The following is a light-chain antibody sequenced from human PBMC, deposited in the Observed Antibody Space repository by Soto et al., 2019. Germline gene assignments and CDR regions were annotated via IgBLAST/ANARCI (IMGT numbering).Light chain of an antibody. CDR1: QSVLLTSNNKNY. Sequence: DIVMTQSPDSLAVSLGERATINCKSSQSVLLTSNNKNYFAWYQQTPGQPPKLLIYWASTRESGVPDRFIGSGSGTDFTLTISGLQADDFATYYCQQYSSHRTFGQGTKVDIK. V-gene: IGKV4-1*01. CDR2: WAS. J-gene: IGKJ1*01. CDR3: QQYSSHRT.